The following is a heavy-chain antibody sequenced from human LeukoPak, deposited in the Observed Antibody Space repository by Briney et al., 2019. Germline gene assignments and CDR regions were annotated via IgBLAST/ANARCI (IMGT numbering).Heavy chain of an antibody. D-gene: IGHD3-9*01. CDR2: IYPGDSDT. CDR1: EYSFTSYW. J-gene: IGHJ4*02. Sequence: GESLKISCKGSEYSFTSYWIGWVRQMPGKGLEWMGIIYPGDSDTRYSPSFRGQVTISADKSITTAYLQWSSLKASDTAMYYCARQLRYFDWLIDYWGQGTLVTVSS. V-gene: IGHV5-51*01. CDR3: ARQLRYFDWLIDY.